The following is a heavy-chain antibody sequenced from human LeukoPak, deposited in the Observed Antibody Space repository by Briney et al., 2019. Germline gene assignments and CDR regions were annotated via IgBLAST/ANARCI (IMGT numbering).Heavy chain of an antibody. V-gene: IGHV3-23*01. Sequence: PGGSLRLSCAASGFTFSSHAMSWVRQAPGKGLEWVSSISGSGSNTYVADSVKGRFSISRDNSKNTLYLQMNSLRADDTAMYYCGKGGLPDTVMVVAAPPAYWGQGTQVTVSS. J-gene: IGHJ4*02. CDR3: GKGGLPDTVMVVAAPPAY. CDR1: GFTFSSHA. D-gene: IGHD2-15*01. CDR2: ISGSGSNT.